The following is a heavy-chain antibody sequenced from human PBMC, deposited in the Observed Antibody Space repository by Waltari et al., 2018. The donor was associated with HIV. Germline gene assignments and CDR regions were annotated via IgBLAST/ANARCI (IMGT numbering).Heavy chain of an antibody. CDR1: GSTLSSDW. J-gene: IGHJ3*02. CDR2: RKGDGSEK. Sequence: EVQLVESGGGLVQPGGSLRLSCEATGSTLSSDWMTWVRQAPGKGLEWVANRKGDGSEKWYVDSVKGRFNISRDNAKNSVYLQMNSLRAEDTAVYYCARSRSDAFDIWGQGTMVTVSS. CDR3: ARSRSDAFDI. V-gene: IGHV3-7*01.